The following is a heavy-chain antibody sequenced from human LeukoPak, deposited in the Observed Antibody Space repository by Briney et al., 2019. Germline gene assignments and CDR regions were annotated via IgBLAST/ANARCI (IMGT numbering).Heavy chain of an antibody. D-gene: IGHD2/OR15-2a*01. Sequence: GASVKVSCKASGYTFTRYYIHWVRQAPGQGPEWMGMINPSGGSTTYAQRFQGRVTMTRDMSTSTVFMELSSLRSEDTAVYYCARVGLTTGFDYWGQGTLVTVSS. CDR2: INPSGGST. V-gene: IGHV1-46*01. CDR3: ARVGLTTGFDY. CDR1: GYTFTRYY. J-gene: IGHJ4*02.